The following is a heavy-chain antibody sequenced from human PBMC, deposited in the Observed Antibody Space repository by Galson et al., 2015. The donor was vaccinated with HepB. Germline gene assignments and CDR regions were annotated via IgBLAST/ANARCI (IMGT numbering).Heavy chain of an antibody. CDR1: GFTFSSYS. V-gene: IGHV3-21*01. D-gene: IGHD3-10*01. CDR3: ARDWGYGSGSYPEYHDWYFDL. Sequence: SLRLSCAASGFTFSSYSMNWVRQAPVKGLEWVSSISSSSSYIYYADSVKGRFTISRDNAKNSLYLQMNSLRAEDTAVYYCARDWGYGSGSYPEYHDWYFDLWGRDTLVTVSS. CDR2: ISSSSSYI. J-gene: IGHJ2*01.